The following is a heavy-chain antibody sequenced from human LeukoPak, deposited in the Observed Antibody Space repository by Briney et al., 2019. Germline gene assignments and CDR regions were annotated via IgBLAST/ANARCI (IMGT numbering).Heavy chain of an antibody. CDR2: LYHSGST. V-gene: IGHV4-39*01. Sequence: SETLSLTCTVSGGSISSSNYYWGWIRQPPGKGLEWIASLYHSGSTYYNPSLKSRVTISVYTSKNQFSLKLRSVTAADTAVYYCARHIYSGTDGDAFDIWGQGTMVTVSS. D-gene: IGHD1-26*01. CDR3: ARHIYSGTDGDAFDI. J-gene: IGHJ3*02. CDR1: GGSISSSNYY.